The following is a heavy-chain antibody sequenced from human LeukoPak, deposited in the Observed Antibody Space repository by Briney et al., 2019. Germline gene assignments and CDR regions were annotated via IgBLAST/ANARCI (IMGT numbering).Heavy chain of an antibody. D-gene: IGHD3-9*01. CDR3: ARAVLRYFVADAFDI. Sequence: ASVKVSCKASGYTFTGYYMHWVRQAPGQGLEWMGWINPNSGGTNYAQKSQGRVTMTRDTSISTAYMELSRLRSDDTAVYYCARAVLRYFVADAFDIWGQGTMVTVSS. J-gene: IGHJ3*02. CDR1: GYTFTGYY. V-gene: IGHV1-2*02. CDR2: INPNSGGT.